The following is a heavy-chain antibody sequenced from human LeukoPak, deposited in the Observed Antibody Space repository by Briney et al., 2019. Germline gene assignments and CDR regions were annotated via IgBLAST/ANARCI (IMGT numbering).Heavy chain of an antibody. V-gene: IGHV1-69*13. CDR1: GDTFSSYA. J-gene: IGHJ3*02. D-gene: IGHD2-15*01. CDR3: ARDLALNCSGGSCFDAFDI. CDR2: IIPIFGTT. Sequence: SVKVSCKASGDTFSSYAISWVRQAPGQGLECMGGIIPIFGTTNYAQKVQGRVKITADESTSTAYMELSSLRCEDTAVYYCARDLALNCSGGSCFDAFDIWGQGTMVTVSS.